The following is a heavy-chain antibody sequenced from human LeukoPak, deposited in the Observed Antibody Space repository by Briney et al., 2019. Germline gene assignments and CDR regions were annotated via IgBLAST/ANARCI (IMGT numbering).Heavy chain of an antibody. CDR3: ATTAGVCSSTSCHSYYFDY. J-gene: IGHJ4*02. CDR1: GYTFTSYA. D-gene: IGHD2-2*01. V-gene: IGHV1-3*01. Sequence: ASVKVSCKASGYTFTSYAMHWVRQAPGQRLEWMGWINAGNGNTKYSQKFQGRVTITRDTSASTAYMELSSLRSEDTAVYYCATTAGVCSSTSCHSYYFDYWGQGTLVTVSS. CDR2: INAGNGNT.